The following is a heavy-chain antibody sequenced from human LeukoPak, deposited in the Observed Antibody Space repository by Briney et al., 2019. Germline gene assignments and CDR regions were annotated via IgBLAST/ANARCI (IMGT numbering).Heavy chain of an antibody. V-gene: IGHV3-23*01. CDR3: AKSRNTGYSLFDY. D-gene: IGHD3-9*01. J-gene: IGHJ4*02. CDR2: IGGSGGST. CDR1: GFTFSSYA. Sequence: GGSLRLSCAASGFTFSSYAMSWVRQAPGKGLELVSAIGGSGGSTYYADSVKGRFTIARDNSENTLYLQMNSLRAKDTAVYYCAKSRNTGYSLFDYWGQGTLVTVSS.